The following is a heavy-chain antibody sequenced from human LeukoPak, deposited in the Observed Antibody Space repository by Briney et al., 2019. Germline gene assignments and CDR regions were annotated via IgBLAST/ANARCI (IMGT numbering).Heavy chain of an antibody. CDR2: ISGSGGST. J-gene: IGHJ4*02. D-gene: IGHD6-6*01. CDR3: AKAQKLGTARLIDY. Sequence: GGSLRLSCAASGFTFSSYAMSWVRQAPGKGLEWVSAISGSGGSTYYADSVKGRFTISRDNSKNTLYLQMNSLRAEDTAVYYCAKAQKLGTARLIDYWGQGTLVTVSS. V-gene: IGHV3-23*01. CDR1: GFTFSSYA.